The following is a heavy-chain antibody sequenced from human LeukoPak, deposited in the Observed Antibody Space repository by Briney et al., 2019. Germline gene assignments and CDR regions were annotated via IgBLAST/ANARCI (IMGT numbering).Heavy chain of an antibody. J-gene: IGHJ6*03. Sequence: GGSLRLSCAASGFTFNSYWMSWVRQAPGKGLEWVANIKLDGSEKYYVDSVKGRFTISRDNAKNSLYLQMNSLRAEDTAVYYCARDQTKWEPLRRRDYYYMDVWGKGTTVTVSS. V-gene: IGHV3-7*01. CDR2: IKLDGSEK. D-gene: IGHD1-26*01. CDR1: GFTFNSYW. CDR3: ARDQTKWEPLRRRDYYYMDV.